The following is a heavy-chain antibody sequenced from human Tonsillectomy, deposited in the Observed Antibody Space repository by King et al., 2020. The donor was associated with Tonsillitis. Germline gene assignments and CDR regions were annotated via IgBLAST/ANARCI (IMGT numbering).Heavy chain of an antibody. D-gene: IGHD3-10*01. J-gene: IGHJ4*02. CDR3: ARALYEYGSGSYYTH. V-gene: IGHV3-21*01. Sequence: QLVQSGGGLVKPGGSLRLSCAASGFTFSSYSMNWVRQAPGKGLEWVSSISSSSSYIYYADSVKGRFTISRDNAKNSLYLQMNSLRAEDTAVYYCARALYEYGSGSYYTHWGQGTLVTVSS. CDR2: ISSSSSYI. CDR1: GFTFSSYS.